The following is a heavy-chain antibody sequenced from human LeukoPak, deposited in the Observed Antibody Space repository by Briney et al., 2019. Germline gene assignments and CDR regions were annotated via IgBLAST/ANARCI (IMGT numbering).Heavy chain of an antibody. V-gene: IGHV4-59*01. D-gene: IGHD4-17*01. J-gene: IGHJ4*02. CDR2: IYYSGST. Sequence: PSETLSLTCTVSGGSINSYYWSWIRQPPGKGLEWIGYIYYSGSTNYNPSLMSRVTISVDTSKNQFFLKMSSVTAADTAVYYCARGGEAALADWGQGTLVTVSS. CDR3: ARGGEAALAD. CDR1: GGSINSYY.